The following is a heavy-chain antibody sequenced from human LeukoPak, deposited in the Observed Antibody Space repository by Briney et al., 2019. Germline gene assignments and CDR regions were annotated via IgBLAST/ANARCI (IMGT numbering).Heavy chain of an antibody. J-gene: IGHJ4*02. CDR1: GGSISSSTYY. D-gene: IGHD5-18*01. V-gene: IGHV4-61*02. CDR3: ARESDVDTAMVGFDY. CDR2: IYTSGST. Sequence: PSETLSLTCTVSGGSISSSTYYWSWLRQPAGKGLEWIGRIYTSGSTNYNPSLKSRVTMSVNTSKNQFSLKLSSVTAADTAVYYCARESDVDTAMVGFDYWGQGTLVTVSS.